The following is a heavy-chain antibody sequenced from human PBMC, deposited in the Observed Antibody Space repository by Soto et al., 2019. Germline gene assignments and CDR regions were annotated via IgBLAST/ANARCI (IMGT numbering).Heavy chain of an antibody. J-gene: IGHJ4*02. Sequence: GGSLRLSCAASGFTFSSYAMSWVRQAPGKGLEWVSAISASAASTYYADSVKGRFTISRDNSKNTLFLQVNSLRAEDTALYYCAKGGTYSSSSYDYWGQGTLVTVSS. CDR3: AKGGTYSSSSYDY. CDR1: GFTFSSYA. V-gene: IGHV3-23*01. CDR2: ISASAAST. D-gene: IGHD6-6*01.